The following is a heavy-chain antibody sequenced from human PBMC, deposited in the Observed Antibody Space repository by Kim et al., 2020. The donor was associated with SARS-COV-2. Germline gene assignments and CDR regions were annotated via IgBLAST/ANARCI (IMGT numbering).Heavy chain of an antibody. D-gene: IGHD3-9*01. V-gene: IGHV3-21*01. CDR3: ARDRIDILTGYPPDWFDP. Sequence: GGSLRLSCAASGFTFSSYSMNWVRRAPGRGLEWVSSISSSSSYIYYADSVKGRFTISRDNAKNSLYLQMNSLRAEDTAVYYCARDRIDILTGYPPDWFDPWGQGTLVTVSS. CDR1: GFTFSSYS. CDR2: ISSSSSYI. J-gene: IGHJ5*02.